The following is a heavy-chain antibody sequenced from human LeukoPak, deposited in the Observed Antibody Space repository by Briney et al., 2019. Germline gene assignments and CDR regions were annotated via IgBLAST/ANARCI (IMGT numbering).Heavy chain of an antibody. CDR3: ARLKAEITFGGVIVTSWFDP. CDR1: GGSISSYY. D-gene: IGHD3-16*02. Sequence: TSETLSLTCTVSGGSISSYYWSWIRQPPGKGLEWIGEINHSGSTNYNPSLKSRVTISVDTSKNQFSLKLSSVTAADTAVYYCARLKAEITFGGVIVTSWFDPWGQGTLVTVSS. V-gene: IGHV4-34*01. CDR2: INHSGST. J-gene: IGHJ5*02.